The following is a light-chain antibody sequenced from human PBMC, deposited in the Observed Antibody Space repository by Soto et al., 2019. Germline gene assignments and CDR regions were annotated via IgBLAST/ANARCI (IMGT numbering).Light chain of an antibody. Sequence: QSALTQPASVSGSPGQSITISCTGTRDDVGGYNYVSWYQQYPGKAPKLMIYEVSYRPSGVSNRFSGSRSGHTASLSISGLQAEDEADYYCSAYTNIGTLVFGGGTKPTVL. CDR1: RDDVGGYNY. J-gene: IGLJ3*02. CDR2: EVS. V-gene: IGLV2-14*01. CDR3: SAYTNIGTLV.